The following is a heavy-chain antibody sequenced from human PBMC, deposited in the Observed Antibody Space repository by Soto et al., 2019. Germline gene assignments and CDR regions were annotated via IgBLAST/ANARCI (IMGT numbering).Heavy chain of an antibody. D-gene: IGHD3-22*01. CDR1: GYTFSNYG. CDR3: AKAYKAEYYDSSGQ. CDR2: ISTYTTYS. J-gene: IGHJ4*02. Sequence: QVQLVQSGAEVKKPGASVKVSCKTSGYTFSNYGISWVRQAPGQGLEWMGWISTYTTYSRYAQKFQDRVTMTTNSSTSTAYMEVRSLRSDDTAVYFCAKAYKAEYYDSSGQWGQGTLVTVSS. V-gene: IGHV1-18*01.